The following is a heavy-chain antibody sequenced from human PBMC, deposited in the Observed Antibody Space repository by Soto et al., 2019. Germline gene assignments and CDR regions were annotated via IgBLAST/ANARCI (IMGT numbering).Heavy chain of an antibody. CDR1: GFTFSSYA. V-gene: IGHV3-30-3*01. CDR3: ARDDVDTAMDPEAYYYYYDGMDV. J-gene: IGHJ6*02. Sequence: QVQLVESGGGVVQPGRSLRLSCAASGFTFSSYAMHWVRQAPGKGLEWVAVISYDGSNKYYADSVKGRFTISRDNSKNTLYLQMNSLRAEDTAVYYCARDDVDTAMDPEAYYYYYDGMDVWGQGTTVTVSS. CDR2: ISYDGSNK. D-gene: IGHD5-18*01.